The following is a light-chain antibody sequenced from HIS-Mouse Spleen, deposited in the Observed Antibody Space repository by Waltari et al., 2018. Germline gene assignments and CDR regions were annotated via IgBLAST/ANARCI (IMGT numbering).Light chain of an antibody. V-gene: IGKV1-9*01. CDR1: QGISSY. Sequence: DIQLTQSPSFLSASVGDRVTITCRASQGISSYLAWYQQKPGKAPKLLIYAASTLQSGVPSRFRGSGSGTEFTLTISNLQPEDFETYYCQQLNSYPPTFGQGTKVEIK. CDR2: AAS. J-gene: IGKJ1*01. CDR3: QQLNSYPPT.